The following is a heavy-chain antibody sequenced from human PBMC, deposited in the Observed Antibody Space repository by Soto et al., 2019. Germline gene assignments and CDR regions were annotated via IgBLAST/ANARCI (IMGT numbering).Heavy chain of an antibody. CDR2: IIPVLGTT. J-gene: IGHJ6*02. CDR1: GDTFSSYT. Sequence: QVQLVQSGAEVKKPGSSVKVSCRASGDTFSSYTVNWVRQAPGRGLAWLGRIIPVLGTTDYAQKFKGRVTITADKSTNIVYMELSSLRSEDRAVYYCARRRYCGYDCYHKHYYGMDVWGQGTTVTVAS. CDR3: ARRRYCGYDCYHKHYYGMDV. D-gene: IGHD2-21*02. V-gene: IGHV1-69*08.